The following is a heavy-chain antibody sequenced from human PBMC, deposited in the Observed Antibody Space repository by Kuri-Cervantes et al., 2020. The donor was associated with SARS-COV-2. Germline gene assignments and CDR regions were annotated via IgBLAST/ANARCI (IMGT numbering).Heavy chain of an antibody. D-gene: IGHD6-13*01. CDR3: ARGRIAAAGKTFDY. V-gene: IGHV4-34*01. CDR1: GGSFSGYY. CDR2: INHSGST. J-gene: IGHJ4*02. Sequence: SETLSLTCAVYGGSFSGYYWGWIRQPPGKGLEWIGEINHSGSTNYNPSLKSRVTISVDTSKNQFSLKLSSVTAADTAVYYCARGRIAAAGKTFDYWGQGTLVTVSS.